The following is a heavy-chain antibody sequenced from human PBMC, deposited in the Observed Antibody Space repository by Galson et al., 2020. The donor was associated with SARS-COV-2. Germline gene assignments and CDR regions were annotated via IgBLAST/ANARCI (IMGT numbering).Heavy chain of an antibody. CDR3: AKDPHGYSSGWYPGY. V-gene: IGHV3-23*01. Sequence: GGSLRLSCAASGFTFSSYAMSWVRQAPGKGLEWVSAISGSGGSTYYADSVKGRFTISRDNSKNTLYLQMNNLRAEDTAVYYCAKDPHGYSSGWYPGYWGQGTLVTVSS. D-gene: IGHD6-19*01. CDR2: ISGSGGST. J-gene: IGHJ4*02. CDR1: GFTFSSYA.